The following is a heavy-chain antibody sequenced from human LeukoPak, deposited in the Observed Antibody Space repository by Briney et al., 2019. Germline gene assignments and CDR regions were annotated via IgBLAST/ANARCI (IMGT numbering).Heavy chain of an antibody. CDR3: AKALVLGYCSSTSCYEVDY. D-gene: IGHD2-2*01. J-gene: IGHJ4*02. V-gene: IGHV3-23*01. Sequence: PGGSLRLSCAASGFTFSSYAISWVRQAPGKGLEWVSAISGSGGSTYYADSVKGRFTISRDNSKNTLYLQMNSLRAEDTAVYYCAKALVLGYCSSTSCYEVDYWGQGTLVTVSS. CDR2: ISGSGGST. CDR1: GFTFSSYA.